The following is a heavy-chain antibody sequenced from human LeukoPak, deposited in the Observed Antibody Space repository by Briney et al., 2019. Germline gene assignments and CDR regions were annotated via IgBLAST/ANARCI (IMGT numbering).Heavy chain of an antibody. J-gene: IGHJ6*02. V-gene: IGHV4-31*03. CDR3: ARDQGSYSSSWSYVDYYGMDV. CDR2: IYYSGST. Sequence: SETLSLTCTVSGGSISSGGYYGSWIRQHPGKGLEWIGYIYYSGSTYYNPSLKSRVTISVDTSKNQFSLKLSSVTAADTAVYYCARDQGSYSSSWSYVDYYGMDVWGQGTTVTVSS. D-gene: IGHD6-13*01. CDR1: GGSISSGGYY.